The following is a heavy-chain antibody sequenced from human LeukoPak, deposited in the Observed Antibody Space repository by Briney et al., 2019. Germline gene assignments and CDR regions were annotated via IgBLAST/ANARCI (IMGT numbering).Heavy chain of an antibody. V-gene: IGHV4-59*10. Sequence: SETLSLTCAVYGGSFSGYYWSWVRQPAGKGLEWIGRIYSSGSANYNPSLKNRVNMSVDTSKNQFSLNLTPVTAADTAVYYCARTRGGDYAHFDYWGQGTLVTVSS. CDR2: IYSSGSA. CDR3: ARTRGGDYAHFDY. CDR1: GGSFSGYY. D-gene: IGHD4-17*01. J-gene: IGHJ4*02.